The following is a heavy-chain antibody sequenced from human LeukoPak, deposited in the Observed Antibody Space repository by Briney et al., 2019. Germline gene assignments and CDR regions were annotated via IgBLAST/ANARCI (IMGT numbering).Heavy chain of an antibody. V-gene: IGHV1-2*06. J-gene: IGHJ4*02. CDR3: ARTYFYDSSGHFDC. CDR2: INPDSGDT. CDR1: GYTFTNYY. D-gene: IGHD3-22*01. Sequence: ASVKVSCKASGYTFTNYYVHWVRQAPRQGLEWMGRINPDSGDTNYAQKFQGRVTMTRDTSISTAYLELSSLRPDDTAMYYCARTYFYDSSGHFDCWGQGTLVTVSS.